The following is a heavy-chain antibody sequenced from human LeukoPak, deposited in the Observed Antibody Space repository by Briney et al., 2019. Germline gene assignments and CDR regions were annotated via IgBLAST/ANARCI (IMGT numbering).Heavy chain of an antibody. Sequence: GGSLRLSCAASGFTFSSYDMHWVRQATGKGLEWVSAIGTAGDTYYPGSVKGRFTISRENAKNSLYLQMNSLRAEDTAVYYCAKGMVRGVGAAFDIWGQGTMVTVSS. CDR2: IGTAGDT. D-gene: IGHD3-10*01. J-gene: IGHJ3*02. V-gene: IGHV3-13*01. CDR3: AKGMVRGVGAAFDI. CDR1: GFTFSSYD.